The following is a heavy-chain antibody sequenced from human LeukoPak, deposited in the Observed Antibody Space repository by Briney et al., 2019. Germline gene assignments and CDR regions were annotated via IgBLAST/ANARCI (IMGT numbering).Heavy chain of an antibody. J-gene: IGHJ4*02. V-gene: IGHV3-23*01. CDR2: ISSNGGST. D-gene: IGHD5/OR15-5a*01. CDR3: AKARGYSVYVQIDY. CDR1: GFTFSSYA. Sequence: QSGGSLRLPCAASGFTFSSYAMTWVRQAPGKGLEWVSTISSNGGSTYYADSVKGRFTISRDNSKNTLYLQMNSLRAEDTAVYYCAKARGYSVYVQIDYWGQGTQVTVS.